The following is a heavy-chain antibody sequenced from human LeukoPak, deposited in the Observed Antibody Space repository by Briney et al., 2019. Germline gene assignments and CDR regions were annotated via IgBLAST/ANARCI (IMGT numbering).Heavy chain of an antibody. CDR2: IYHSGST. CDR3: ARHGLVLRYFDWSPDWYFDL. D-gene: IGHD3-9*01. J-gene: IGHJ2*01. Sequence: PSETLSLTCTVSSGSISSGGYYRSWIRQPPGKGLEWIGYIYHSGSTYYNPSLKSRVTISVDTSKNQFSLKLGSVTAADTAVYYCARHGLVLRYFDWSPDWYFDLWGRGTLVTVSS. CDR1: SGSISSGGYY. V-gene: IGHV4-30-2*01.